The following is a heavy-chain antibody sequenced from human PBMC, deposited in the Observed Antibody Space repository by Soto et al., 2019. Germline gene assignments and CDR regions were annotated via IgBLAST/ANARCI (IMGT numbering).Heavy chain of an antibody. Sequence: GESLKISCKGSGYSFTSYWIGWVRQMPGKGLEWMGIIDPNNFYTKYSPSFQGQVTISADESISTAYLQLNSLKASDTAIYYCARHLNCGGDCLYGMDVWGQGTTVTVSS. CDR1: GYSFTSYW. D-gene: IGHD2-21*02. V-gene: IGHV5-51*01. CDR2: IDPNNFYT. J-gene: IGHJ6*02. CDR3: ARHLNCGGDCLYGMDV.